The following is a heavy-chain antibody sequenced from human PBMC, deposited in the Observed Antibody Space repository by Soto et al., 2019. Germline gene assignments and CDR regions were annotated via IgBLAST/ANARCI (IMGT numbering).Heavy chain of an antibody. V-gene: IGHV3-23*01. CDR3: AKADLLGYCTGGSCYSLDY. J-gene: IGHJ4*02. Sequence: EVQVLESGGGLVQPGGSLRLSCAASGFTFSTYAMSWVHQAPGKGLEWVSGISGGGGSTYYADSVKGRFTISRDNSKNTLYLQMNSLRAEDTAVYYCAKADLLGYCTGGSCYSLDYWGQGTLVTVSS. CDR1: GFTFSTYA. CDR2: ISGGGGST. D-gene: IGHD2-15*01.